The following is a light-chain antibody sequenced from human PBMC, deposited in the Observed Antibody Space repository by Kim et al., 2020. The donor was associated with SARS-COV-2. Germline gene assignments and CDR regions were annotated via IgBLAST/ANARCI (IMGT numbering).Light chain of an antibody. V-gene: IGKV3-15*01. Sequence: SGSPGESATLSCRASQSVSTNLAWYQQKPGQAPGLLIYGASTRATGIPARFSGSGSGTEFTLTISSLQSEDFAVYYCQQYDNWLYTFGQGTKLEI. CDR2: GAS. CDR3: QQYDNWLYT. J-gene: IGKJ2*01. CDR1: QSVSTN.